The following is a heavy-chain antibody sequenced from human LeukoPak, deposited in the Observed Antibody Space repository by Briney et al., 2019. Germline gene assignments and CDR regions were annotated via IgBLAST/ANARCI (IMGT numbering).Heavy chain of an antibody. CDR2: IIPIFGTA. Sequence: GASVKISCKASGGTFSSYAISWVRQAPGQGLEWMGGIIPIFGTANYAQKCQGRVTITADESTRKAYMELSSLRSEDTDVSYYARVGMGYYDSRCYYLLDVWGKGTTVTVSS. V-gene: IGHV1-69*13. CDR3: ARVGMGYYDSRCYYLLDV. CDR1: GGTFSSYA. D-gene: IGHD3-22*01. J-gene: IGHJ6*04.